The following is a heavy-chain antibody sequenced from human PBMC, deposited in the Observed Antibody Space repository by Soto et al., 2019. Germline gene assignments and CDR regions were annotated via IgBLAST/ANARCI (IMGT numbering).Heavy chain of an antibody. CDR3: ARASTRYSYGLPGGYGMDV. V-gene: IGHV4-59*01. D-gene: IGHD5-18*01. CDR2: IYYSGST. Sequence: PSETLSLTCTVSGGSISSYYWSWIRQPPGKGLEWIGYIYYSGSTNYNPSLKSRVTISVDTSKNQFSLKLSSVTAADTAVYYCARASTRYSYGLPGGYGMDVWGQGTTVTVSS. J-gene: IGHJ6*02. CDR1: GGSISSYY.